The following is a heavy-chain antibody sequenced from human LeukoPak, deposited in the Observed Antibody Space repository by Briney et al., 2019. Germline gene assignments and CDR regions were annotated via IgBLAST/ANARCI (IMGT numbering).Heavy chain of an antibody. J-gene: IGHJ3*02. Sequence: SETLSLTCAVYGGSFSGYHWSWTRQSPGRGLEWIGQINHSGGTDYNASVQSRVTISIDTARNQFSLRLSSLTAADTAIYYCARRPDGFDIWGQGTTVIVSS. V-gene: IGHV4-34*01. CDR1: GGSFSGYH. CDR3: ARRPDGFDI. CDR2: INHSGGT.